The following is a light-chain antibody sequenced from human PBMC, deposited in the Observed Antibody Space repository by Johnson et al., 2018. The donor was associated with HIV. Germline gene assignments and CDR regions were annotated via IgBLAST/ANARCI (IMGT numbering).Light chain of an antibody. CDR2: ENN. CDR3: GTWDSSLSAAPYV. V-gene: IGLV1-51*02. Sequence: QSVLTQPPSVSAAPGQKVTISCSGSSSDMGNYAVSWYQQLPGTAPKLLIYENNKRPSGIPDRLSGSKSGTSATLGITGLQTGDEADYYCGTWDSSLSAAPYVVGTGTKVTVL. CDR1: SSDMGNYA. J-gene: IGLJ1*01.